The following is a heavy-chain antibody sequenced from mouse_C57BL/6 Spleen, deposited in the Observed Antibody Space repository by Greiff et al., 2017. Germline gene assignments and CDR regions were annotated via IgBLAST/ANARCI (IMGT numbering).Heavy chain of an antibody. CDR1: GYTFTSYW. CDR2: IHPNSGST. J-gene: IGHJ3*01. Sequence: QVQLQQPGAELVKPGASVKLSCKASGYTFTSYWMHWVKQRPGQGLEWIGMIHPNSGSTNYNEKFKSKATLTVDKSSSTAYMQLSSQTSEDSAVYYCARYDDYDGGLAYWGQGTLVTVSA. CDR3: ARYDDYDGGLAY. V-gene: IGHV1-64*01. D-gene: IGHD2-4*01.